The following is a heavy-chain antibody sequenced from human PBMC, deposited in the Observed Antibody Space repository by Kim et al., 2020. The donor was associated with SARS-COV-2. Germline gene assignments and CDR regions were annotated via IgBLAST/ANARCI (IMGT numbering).Heavy chain of an antibody. CDR3: AKDAGSDSSGPSAFDY. CDR2: ISYDGSNK. D-gene: IGHD3-22*01. Sequence: GGSLRLSCAASGFTFSSYGMHWVRQAPGKGLEWVAVISYDGSNKYYADSVKGRFTNSRDNSKNTLYLQMNSLRAEDTAVYYCAKDAGSDSSGPSAFDYWGQGTLVTVSS. CDR1: GFTFSSYG. J-gene: IGHJ4*02. V-gene: IGHV3-30*18.